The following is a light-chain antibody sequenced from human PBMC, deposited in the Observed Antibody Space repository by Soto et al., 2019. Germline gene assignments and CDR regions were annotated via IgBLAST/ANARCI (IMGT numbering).Light chain of an antibody. J-gene: IGKJ5*01. V-gene: IGKV1-5*01. Sequence: DIQLTQSPSTLSAAVGDSVTITCRASQNIRNLLAWYQQKPGTAPKPLLYDASTLKTGVPSRFSGSGTGSEFNFTSTGLQPDDFASYFCQQYNTCAPLAQGTRLEIK. CDR2: DAS. CDR1: QNIRNL. CDR3: QQYNTCAP.